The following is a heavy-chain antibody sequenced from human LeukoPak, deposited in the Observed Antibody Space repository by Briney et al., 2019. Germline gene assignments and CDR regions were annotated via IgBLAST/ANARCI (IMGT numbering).Heavy chain of an antibody. J-gene: IGHJ4*02. CDR2: IYYSGST. V-gene: IGHV4-59*01. Sequence: PSETLSLTCAVYGGSFSGYYWSWIRQPPGKGLEWIGYIYYSGSTNYNPSLKSRVTISVDTSKNQFSLKLSSVTAADTAVYYCARAPIAAGGTENFDYWGQGTLVTVSS. CDR1: GGSFSGYY. D-gene: IGHD6-13*01. CDR3: ARAPIAAGGTENFDY.